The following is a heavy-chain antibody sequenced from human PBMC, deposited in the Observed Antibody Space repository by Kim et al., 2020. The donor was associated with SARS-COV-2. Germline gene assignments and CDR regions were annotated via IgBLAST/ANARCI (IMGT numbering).Heavy chain of an antibody. V-gene: IGHV4-34*01. CDR2: INHSGST. J-gene: IGHJ5*02. D-gene: IGHD3-3*01. Sequence: SETLSLTCAVYGGSFSGYYWSWIRQPPGKGLEWIGEINHSGSTNYNPSLKSRVTISVDTSKNQFSLKLSSVTAADTAVYYCARGGKADDFWSGYYNWFDPWGQGTLVTVSS. CDR3: ARGGKADDFWSGYYNWFDP. CDR1: GGSFSGYY.